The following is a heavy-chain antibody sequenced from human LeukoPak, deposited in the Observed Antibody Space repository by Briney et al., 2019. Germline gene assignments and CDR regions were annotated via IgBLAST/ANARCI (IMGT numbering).Heavy chain of an antibody. D-gene: IGHD1-26*01. V-gene: IGHV4-34*01. J-gene: IGHJ5*02. CDR1: GGSFSGYY. Sequence: SETLSLTCAVYGGSFSGYYWSWIRQPPGKGLEWIGEINHSGSTNYNPSLKSRVTISVDTSKNQFSLKLSSVTAADTAVYYCAADSGSYYFWFDPWGQGTLVTVSS. CDR3: AADSGSYYFWFDP. CDR2: INHSGST.